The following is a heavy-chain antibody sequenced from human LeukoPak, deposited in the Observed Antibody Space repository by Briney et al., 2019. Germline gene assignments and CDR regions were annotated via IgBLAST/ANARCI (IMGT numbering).Heavy chain of an antibody. CDR3: ASSGDDYDYVWGKAFDI. J-gene: IGHJ3*02. D-gene: IGHD3-16*01. CDR2: INAGNGNT. CDR1: GYTFTSYA. V-gene: IGHV1-3*01. Sequence: ASVKVSCKASGYTFTSYAMHWVRQAPGQRLEWMGWINAGNGNTKYSQKFQGRVTITRDTSASTAYMELSSLRSEDTAVYYCASSGDDYDYVWGKAFDIWGQGTMVTDSS.